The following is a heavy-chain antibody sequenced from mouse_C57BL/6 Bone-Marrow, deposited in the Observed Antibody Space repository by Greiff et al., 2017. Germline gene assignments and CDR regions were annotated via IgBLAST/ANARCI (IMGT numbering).Heavy chain of an antibody. J-gene: IGHJ3*01. Sequence: EVKVVESGGGLVKPGGSLKLSCAASGFTFSSYTMSWVRQTPEKRLEWVATISGGGGNTYYPDSVKGRFTISRDNAKNTLYQQMSSLRSEDTALYYCATLYDYDGGFAYWGQGTLVTVSA. D-gene: IGHD2-4*01. CDR1: GFTFSSYT. CDR2: ISGGGGNT. CDR3: ATLYDYDGGFAY. V-gene: IGHV5-9*01.